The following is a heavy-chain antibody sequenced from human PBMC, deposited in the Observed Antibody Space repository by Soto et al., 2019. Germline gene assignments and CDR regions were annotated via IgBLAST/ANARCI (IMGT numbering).Heavy chain of an antibody. D-gene: IGHD1-1*01. CDR3: AGATGRY. J-gene: IGHJ4*02. V-gene: IGHV3-53*01. Sequence: GXSRRLSCTASGFTVSSNYMTLVRQAPVKGLEWVSVVYSGGNKNYADSVKGRLTSSRHKSMNTLYLQINTLRAEDTAVYYCAGATGRYRGQGTLVTVSS. CDR1: GFTVSSNY. CDR2: VYSGGNK.